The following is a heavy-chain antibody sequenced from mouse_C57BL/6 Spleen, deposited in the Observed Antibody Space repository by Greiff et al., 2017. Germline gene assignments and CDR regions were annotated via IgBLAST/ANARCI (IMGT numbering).Heavy chain of an antibody. Sequence: QVQLQQPGAELVRPGSSVKLSCKASGYTFTSYWMDWVKQRPGQGLEWIGNIYPSDSETHYNQKFKDKATLTVDKSSSTAYMQLSSLTSEDSAVYYCARKGIYYGNFYFDYWGQGTTLTVSS. CDR2: IYPSDSET. V-gene: IGHV1-61*01. CDR1: GYTFTSYW. J-gene: IGHJ2*01. CDR3: ARKGIYYGNFYFDY. D-gene: IGHD2-1*01.